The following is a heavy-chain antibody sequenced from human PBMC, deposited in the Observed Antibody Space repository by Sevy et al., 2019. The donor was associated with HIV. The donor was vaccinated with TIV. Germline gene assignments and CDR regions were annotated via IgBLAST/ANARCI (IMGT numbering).Heavy chain of an antibody. Sequence: GGSLRLSCKPSGFTVVSYAMNWVRQAPGKGPEWVSTIYGSGSTTYHADSLRGRFSISRDDSKNTLYLQMNSLKTEDTAVYYCAGGRFDSSGSFDAFDIWGQGTMVTVSS. V-gene: IGHV3-23*01. CDR3: AGGRFDSSGSFDAFDI. CDR2: IYGSGSTT. J-gene: IGHJ3*02. CDR1: GFTVVSYA. D-gene: IGHD3-22*01.